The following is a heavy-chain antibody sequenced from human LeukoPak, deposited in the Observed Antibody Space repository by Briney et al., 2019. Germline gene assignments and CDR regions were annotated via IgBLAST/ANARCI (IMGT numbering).Heavy chain of an antibody. CDR1: GGTFSSYA. D-gene: IGHD5-24*01. V-gene: IGHV1-69*01. CDR3: ARARDPLLEMATISDAFDI. J-gene: IGHJ3*02. Sequence: GASVKVSCKASGGTFSSYAISWVRRAPGQGLEWMGGIIPIFGTANYAQKFQGRVTITADESTSTAYMELSSLRSEDTAVYYCARARDPLLEMATISDAFDIWGQGTMVTVSS. CDR2: IIPIFGTA.